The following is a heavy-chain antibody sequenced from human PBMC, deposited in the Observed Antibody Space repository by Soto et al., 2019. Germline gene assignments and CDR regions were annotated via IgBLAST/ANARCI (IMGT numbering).Heavy chain of an antibody. D-gene: IGHD3-22*01. CDR2: IHWHSGNT. V-gene: IGHV3-9*01. CDR3: AKVVTPSYLYDSRWGGFDC. Sequence: EVQLVESGGGLVQPGRSLRLSCATSGFTLSDHAIHWVRQAPGKGLEWVAGIHWHSGNTAYADSVKGRFTISGDTAKNSLYLQMNSLRAEDTALYYCAKVVTPSYLYDSRWGGFDCWGQGTLVTVSS. J-gene: IGHJ4*02. CDR1: GFTLSDHA.